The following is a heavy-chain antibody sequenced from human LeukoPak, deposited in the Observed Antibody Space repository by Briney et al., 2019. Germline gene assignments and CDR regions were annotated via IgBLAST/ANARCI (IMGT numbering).Heavy chain of an antibody. D-gene: IGHD2-2*01. CDR1: GGSISSGGYY. CDR3: SRAYCSSTSCLTYGMDV. Sequence: PSQTLSLTCTVSGGSISSGGYYWSWIRQPPGKGLEWIGYIYYSGSTNYNPSLKSRVTISVDTSKNQFSLKLSSVTAADTAVYYCSRAYCSSTSCLTYGMDVWGQGTTVTVSS. J-gene: IGHJ6*02. V-gene: IGHV4-61*08. CDR2: IYYSGST.